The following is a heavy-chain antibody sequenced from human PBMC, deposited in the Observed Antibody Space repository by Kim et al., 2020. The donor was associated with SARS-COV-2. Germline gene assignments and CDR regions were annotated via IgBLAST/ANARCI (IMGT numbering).Heavy chain of an antibody. D-gene: IGHD3-3*01. CDR2: ISYDGSNK. J-gene: IGHJ6*02. Sequence: GGSLRLSCAASGFTFSSYGMHWVRQAPGKGLEWVAVISYDGSNKYYADSVKGRFTISRDNSKNTLYLQMNSLRAEDTAVYYCAKDGDYDFWSGSPEYGMDVWGQGTTVTVSS. CDR1: GFTFSSYG. V-gene: IGHV3-30*18. CDR3: AKDGDYDFWSGSPEYGMDV.